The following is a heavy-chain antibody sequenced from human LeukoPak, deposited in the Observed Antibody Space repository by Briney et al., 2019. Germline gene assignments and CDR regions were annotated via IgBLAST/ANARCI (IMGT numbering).Heavy chain of an antibody. CDR2: IYSGGST. V-gene: IGHV3-53*01. J-gene: IGHJ4*02. CDR1: GFTVSSNH. CDR3: ARGPAGYN. Sequence: GGSLRLSCAASGFTVSSNHMSWVRQAPGKGLEWVSVIYSGGSTDYADSVKGRFTISRDILKNALYLQMNSLRAEDTAVYYCARGPAGYNWGQGTLVTVSS. D-gene: IGHD1-1*01.